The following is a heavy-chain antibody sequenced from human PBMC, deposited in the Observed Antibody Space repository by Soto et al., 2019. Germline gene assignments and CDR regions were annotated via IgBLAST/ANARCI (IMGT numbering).Heavy chain of an antibody. CDR3: ARVHSSGWGSYAFDI. CDR1: GFTVSSNY. V-gene: IGHV3-66*01. D-gene: IGHD6-25*01. CDR2: IYSGGST. Sequence: EVQLVESGGGLVQPGGSLRLSCAASGFTVSSNYMSWVRQAPGKGLEWVSVIYSGGSTYYADSVKGRFTISRDNSKNTLYFKMNSLRAEDTAVYYCARVHSSGWGSYAFDIWGQGTMVTVSS. J-gene: IGHJ3*02.